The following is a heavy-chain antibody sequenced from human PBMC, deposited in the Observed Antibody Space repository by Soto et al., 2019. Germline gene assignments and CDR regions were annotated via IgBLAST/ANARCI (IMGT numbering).Heavy chain of an antibody. V-gene: IGHV4-38-2*02. CDR3: AREKVGTTFFDT. Sequence: LTCSVSGFAISRGYYWRWVRQPPGKGLEWIGSIYPSVSSYHNPSLATRLGLSIDASKNQFTLNLTSVTAADTALYYCAREKVGTTFFDTWGQGIQVTVSS. CDR1: GFAISRGYY. CDR2: IYPSVSS. D-gene: IGHD2-21*02. J-gene: IGHJ4*02.